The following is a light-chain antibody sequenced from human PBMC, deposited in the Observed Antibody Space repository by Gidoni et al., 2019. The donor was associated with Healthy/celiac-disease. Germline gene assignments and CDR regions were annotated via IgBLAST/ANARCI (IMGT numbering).Light chain of an antibody. CDR1: SSDVGSYNL. CDR2: EGS. V-gene: IGLV2-23*01. CDR3: CSYAGSSTPVV. J-gene: IGLJ2*01. Sequence: QSALTQPASVAGAPGQSITISCTGTSSDVGSYNLVSWYQQHPVKAPKLMIYEGSKRPSGVSNRFSGSKSGNTASLTISGLQADDEADYYCCSYAGSSTPVVFGGGTKLTVL.